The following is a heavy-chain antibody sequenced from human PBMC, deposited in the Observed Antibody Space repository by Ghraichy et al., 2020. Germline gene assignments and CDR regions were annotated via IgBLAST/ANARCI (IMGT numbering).Heavy chain of an antibody. Sequence: ASVKVSCKASVYTFTGYYMHWVRQAPGQGLEWMGRINPNSGGTNYAQKLQGRVTMTRDTSISTAYMELSRLRSDDTAVYYCARDLTGITMVQGALYTTGGAFDIWGQGTMVTVSS. CDR1: VYTFTGYY. V-gene: IGHV1-2*06. CDR3: ARDLTGITMVQGALYTTGGAFDI. J-gene: IGHJ3*02. D-gene: IGHD3-10*01. CDR2: INPNSGGT.